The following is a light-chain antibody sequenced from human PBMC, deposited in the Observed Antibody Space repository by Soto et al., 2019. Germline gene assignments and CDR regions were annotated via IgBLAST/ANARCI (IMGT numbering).Light chain of an antibody. V-gene: IGKV4-1*01. CDR3: QQYFRPWT. CDR1: QSVLYSSNHKNY. Sequence: DIVMTQSPDSLAVSLGERATINCKSSQSVLYSSNHKNYLAWYQQKPGQPPKLLIYWASTRDSGVPDRFSGSGSGTDFTLTISSLQAEDVAVYYCQQYFRPWTFGQGTKVEIK. J-gene: IGKJ1*01. CDR2: WAS.